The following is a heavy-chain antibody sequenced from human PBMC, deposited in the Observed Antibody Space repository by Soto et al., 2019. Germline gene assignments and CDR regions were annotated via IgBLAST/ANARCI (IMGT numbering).Heavy chain of an antibody. D-gene: IGHD3-10*01. V-gene: IGHV3-43*01. CDR1: GFTFDDYT. CDR3: AKDSNGSGSYHPFDY. CDR2: ISWDGGST. J-gene: IGHJ4*02. Sequence: GGSLRLSCAASGFTFDDYTMHWVRQAPGKGLEWVSLISWDGGSTYYADSVKGRFTISRDNSKNSLYLQMNSLRTEDTALYYCAKDSNGSGSYHPFDYWGQGTLVTVSS.